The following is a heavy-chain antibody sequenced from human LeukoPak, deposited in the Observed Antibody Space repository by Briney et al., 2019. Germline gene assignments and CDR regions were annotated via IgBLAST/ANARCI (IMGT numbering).Heavy chain of an antibody. CDR1: GYTFTSYG. CDR3: ARTPSPRYCSSTSCYYSDY. V-gene: IGHV1-18*01. CDR2: ISAYNVNT. D-gene: IGHD2-2*01. Sequence: ASVKVSCKASGYTFTSYGISWVRQTPGQGLEGMGWISAYNVNTNYAQKLQGRVIMTTDTSTSTAYMELRSLRSDDTAVYYCARTPSPRYCSSTSCYYSDYWGQRTLVTVSS. J-gene: IGHJ4*02.